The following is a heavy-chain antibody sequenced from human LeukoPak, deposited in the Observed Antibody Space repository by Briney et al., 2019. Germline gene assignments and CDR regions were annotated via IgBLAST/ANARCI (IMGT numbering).Heavy chain of an antibody. CDR1: EDGFTNHH. Sequence: ASVKVSCKTSEDGFTNHHVHWVRQAPGQGLEWMGIIYAGGGDTRFARKFQGRVTMTRGTSTTTVYMDLSTLRSEDTAVYFCVTEPPGAYYFDYWGQGTLVTVSS. CDR2: IYAGGGDT. V-gene: IGHV1-46*01. J-gene: IGHJ4*02. D-gene: IGHD4-17*01. CDR3: VTEPPGAYYFDY.